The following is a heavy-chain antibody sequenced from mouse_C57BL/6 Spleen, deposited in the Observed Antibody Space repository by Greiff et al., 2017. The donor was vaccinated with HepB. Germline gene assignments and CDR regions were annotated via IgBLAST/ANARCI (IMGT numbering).Heavy chain of an antibody. J-gene: IGHJ4*01. D-gene: IGHD2-12*01. CDR3: AKKGAYYNAMDY. V-gene: IGHV2-5*01. Sequence: VKLMESGPGLVQPSQSLSITCTVSGFSLTSYGVHWVRQSPGKGLEWLGVIWRGGSTDYNAAFMSRLSITKDNSKSQVFFKMNSLQADDTAIYYCAKKGAYYNAMDYWGQGTSVTVSS. CDR2: IWRGGST. CDR1: GFSLTSYG.